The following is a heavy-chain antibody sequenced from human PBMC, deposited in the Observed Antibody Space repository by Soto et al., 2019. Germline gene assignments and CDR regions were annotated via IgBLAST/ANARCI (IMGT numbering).Heavy chain of an antibody. CDR3: ARARAMTPDY. Sequence: SETLSLTCTVSGGSISSGGYYWSWIRQHPGKGLEWIGYIYYSGSTYYNPSLKSRVTISVDTSKNQFSLKLSSVTAADTAVYYCARARAMTPDYWGQGTLVTVSS. D-gene: IGHD5-18*01. J-gene: IGHJ4*02. V-gene: IGHV4-31*03. CDR1: GGSISSGGYY. CDR2: IYYSGST.